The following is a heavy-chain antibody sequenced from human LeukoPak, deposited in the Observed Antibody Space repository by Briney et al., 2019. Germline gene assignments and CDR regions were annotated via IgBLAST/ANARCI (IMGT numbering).Heavy chain of an antibody. J-gene: IGHJ5*02. D-gene: IGHD6-19*01. CDR1: GGSITSSSYY. CDR2: IYYTGTT. V-gene: IGHV4-39*01. Sequence: PSETLSLTCTVSGGSITSSSYYWDWIRQPPGKGLEWIGSIYYTGTTYNNPSLRSRVTISVDTSKNQFSLELSSVTAADTAVYYCARQSRIAVAETNWFDPWGQGTLVTVSS. CDR3: ARQSRIAVAETNWFDP.